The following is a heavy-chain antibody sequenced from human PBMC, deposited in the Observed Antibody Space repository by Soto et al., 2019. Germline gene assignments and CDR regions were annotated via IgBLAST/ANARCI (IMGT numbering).Heavy chain of an antibody. CDR1: GGSISSYY. V-gene: IGHV4-59*08. Sequence: SETLSLTCTVSGGSISSYYWSWIRQPPGKGLEWIGYIYYSGSTNYNPSLKSRVTISVGTSKNQFSLKLSSVTAADTAVYYCATAYYDFWSAPNDYYYYYMDVWGKGTTVTVSS. D-gene: IGHD3-3*01. J-gene: IGHJ6*03. CDR3: ATAYYDFWSAPNDYYYYYMDV. CDR2: IYYSGST.